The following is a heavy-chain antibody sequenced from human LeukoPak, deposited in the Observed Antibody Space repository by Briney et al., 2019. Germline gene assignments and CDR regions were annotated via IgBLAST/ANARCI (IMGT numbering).Heavy chain of an antibody. CDR1: GYSIDSVYY. J-gene: IGHJ1*01. Sequence: PSETLSLTCTVSGYSIDSVYYWGWIRQPPGKGLEWIGSIYHSGSTYYNPSLKSRVTISMDTSKNQFSLKLTSVTAADTAVYYCARDIAEMGVPAEFEYFQHWGQGTLVTVSS. CDR2: IYHSGST. D-gene: IGHD2-2*01. CDR3: ARDIAEMGVPAEFEYFQH. V-gene: IGHV4-38-2*02.